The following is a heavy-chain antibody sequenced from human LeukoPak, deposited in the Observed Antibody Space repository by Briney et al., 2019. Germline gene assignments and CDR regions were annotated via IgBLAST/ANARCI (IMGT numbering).Heavy chain of an antibody. CDR1: GFTFSSYA. J-gene: IGHJ6*02. CDR3: ASPYCSSTSCYPSYYYYGMDV. V-gene: IGHV3-30-3*01. CDR2: ISYDGSNK. D-gene: IGHD2-2*01. Sequence: GGSLRLSCAASGFTFSSYAMHWVRQAPGKGLEWVAVISYDGSNKYYADSVKGRFTISRDNSKNTPYLQMNSLRAEDTAVYYCASPYCSSTSCYPSYYYYGMDVWGQGTTVTVSS.